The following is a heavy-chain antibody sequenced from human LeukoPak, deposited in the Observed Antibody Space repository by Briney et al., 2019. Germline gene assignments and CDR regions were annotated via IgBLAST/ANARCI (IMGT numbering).Heavy chain of an antibody. D-gene: IGHD3-16*01. Sequence: SENLSLTCAVYGGSFSGYYWSWIRQPPGKGLEWIGEINHSGSTNYNPSLKSRVTMSVDTSKNQFSLKLSSVTAADTAVYYCAREEYDLGAFDYWGQGTLVTVSS. CDR2: INHSGST. CDR1: GGSFSGYY. J-gene: IGHJ4*02. CDR3: AREEYDLGAFDY. V-gene: IGHV4-34*01.